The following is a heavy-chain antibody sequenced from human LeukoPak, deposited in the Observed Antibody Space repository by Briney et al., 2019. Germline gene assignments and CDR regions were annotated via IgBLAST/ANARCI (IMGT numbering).Heavy chain of an antibody. V-gene: IGHV1-46*01. CDR3: ARGPRITLIRGGQWYYYMDV. CDR1: GYTFTIYY. J-gene: IGHJ6*03. Sequence: ASVKVSCKASGYTFTIYYIHWVRQAPGQGLEWMGLINPNGGSTNYAQKFQGRVTMTRDTSTSTVYMELSSLRSEDTAVYYCARGPRITLIRGGQWYYYMDVWGKGTTVTISS. D-gene: IGHD3-10*01. CDR2: INPNGGST.